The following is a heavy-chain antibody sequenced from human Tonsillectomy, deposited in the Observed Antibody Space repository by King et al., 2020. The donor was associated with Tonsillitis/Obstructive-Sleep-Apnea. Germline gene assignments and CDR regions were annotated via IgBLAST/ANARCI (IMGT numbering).Heavy chain of an antibody. CDR1: GFTFSRYG. CDR3: AKDAAIAAHAAYYYYYMDV. J-gene: IGHJ6*03. D-gene: IGHD6-6*01. V-gene: IGHV3-30*18. Sequence: VQLVESGGGVVQPGRSLRLSCVASGFTFSRYGMHWVRQAPGKGLKWVAVVSYDGSNKYYADSVKGRFTISRDNSKNTLYLQMNSLRAEDTAVYYCAKDAAIAAHAAYYYYYMDVWGKGTTVTVSS. CDR2: VSYDGSNK.